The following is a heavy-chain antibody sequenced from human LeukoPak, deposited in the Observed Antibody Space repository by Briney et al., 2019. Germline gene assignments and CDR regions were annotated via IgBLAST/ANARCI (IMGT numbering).Heavy chain of an antibody. D-gene: IGHD2-2*01. CDR2: ISAYNGNT. CDR3: ARVVTPRYCSTTSCYWRGWFDP. J-gene: IGHJ5*02. CDR1: GYTFTSYG. Sequence: LEASVKVSCKASGYTFTSYGISWVRQAPGQGLEWMGWISAYNGNTNYAQKLQGRVTMTTDTSTSTAYMELSSLRSEDTAVYYCARVVTPRYCSTTSCYWRGWFDPWGQGTLVTVSS. V-gene: IGHV1-18*01.